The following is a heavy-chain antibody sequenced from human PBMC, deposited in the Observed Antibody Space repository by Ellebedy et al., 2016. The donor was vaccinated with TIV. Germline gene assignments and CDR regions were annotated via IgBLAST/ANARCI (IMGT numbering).Heavy chain of an antibody. CDR1: GGSISSYY. CDR3: ARSTTFDY. J-gene: IGHJ4*02. Sequence: MPGGSLRLSCTVSGGSISSYYWSWIRQPPGKGLGWIGYIYYSGRTYYNPSLKSRVTISVDTSKNQFSLRLSSVTAADTAVYYCARSTTFDYWGQGTLVTVSS. CDR2: IYYSGRT. D-gene: IGHD4-17*01. V-gene: IGHV4-59*08.